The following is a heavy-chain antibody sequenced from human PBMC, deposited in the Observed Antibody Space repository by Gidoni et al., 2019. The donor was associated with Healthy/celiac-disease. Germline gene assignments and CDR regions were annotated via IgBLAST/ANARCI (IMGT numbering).Heavy chain of an antibody. J-gene: IGHJ5*02. CDR3: ARVGYYGSGSFDP. Sequence: QVQLQESGPGLVKPSETLSLTCTVSGCSISSYYWSWIRQPPGKGLEWIGYIYYSGSTNYNPSLKSRVTISVDTSKNQFSLKLSSVTAADTAVYYCARVGYYGSGSFDPWGQGTLVTVSS. D-gene: IGHD3-10*01. CDR2: IYYSGST. CDR1: GCSISSYY. V-gene: IGHV4-59*01.